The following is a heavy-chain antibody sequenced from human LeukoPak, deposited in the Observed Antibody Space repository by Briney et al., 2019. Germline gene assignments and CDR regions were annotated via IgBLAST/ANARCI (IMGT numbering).Heavy chain of an antibody. V-gene: IGHV4-34*01. J-gene: IGHJ4*02. CDR2: INHSGST. CDR1: GGSFSGYY. Sequence: PSETLSLTCAVYGGSFSGYYWSWIRQPPGKGLEWIGEINHSGSTNYNPSLKSRVTISVDTSKNQFSLKLSSVTAADTAVYYCARVDPPDDYWGQGTLVTVSS. CDR3: ARVDPPDDY. D-gene: IGHD2-2*03.